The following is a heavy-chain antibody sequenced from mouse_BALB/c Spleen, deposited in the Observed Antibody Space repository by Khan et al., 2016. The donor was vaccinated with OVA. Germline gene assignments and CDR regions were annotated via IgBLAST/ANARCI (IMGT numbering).Heavy chain of an antibody. Sequence: EVELVESGGDLVKPGGSLKLSCAASGFTFSSYGMSWVRQTPDKRLEWVATISSVGDYTYYPDNVKGRFTISRDNAKNTLYLQMSSLKSEDTAMFYCASHLTGEFAYWGQGTLVTVST. CDR1: GFTFSSYG. D-gene: IGHD4-1*01. J-gene: IGHJ3*01. V-gene: IGHV5-6*01. CDR3: ASHLTGEFAY. CDR2: ISSVGDYT.